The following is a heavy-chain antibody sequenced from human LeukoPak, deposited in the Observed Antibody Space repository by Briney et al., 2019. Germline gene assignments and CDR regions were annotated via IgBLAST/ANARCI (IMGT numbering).Heavy chain of an antibody. V-gene: IGHV3-53*01. Sequence: GGSLRLSCAASTFTVSTNYMSWVRQAPGKGLEWVSVIYAGGNTNYADSVKGRFTISRDNSKNTVYLQLNSLRAEDTAVYYCAKTGGPWDWGQGTLVTVSS. CDR2: IYAGGNT. D-gene: IGHD7-27*01. J-gene: IGHJ4*02. CDR3: AKTGGPWD. CDR1: TFTVSTNY.